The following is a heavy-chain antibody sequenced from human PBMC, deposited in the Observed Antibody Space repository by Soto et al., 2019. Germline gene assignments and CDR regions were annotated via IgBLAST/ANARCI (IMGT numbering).Heavy chain of an antibody. CDR1: GGSISSSNYY. D-gene: IGHD6-13*01. V-gene: IGHV4-39*01. Sequence: SETLSLTCTVSGGSISSSNYYWGWVRQPPGKGLEWIGSIDYSGSTYYNPSLKSRVTISGDTSKNQFSLKLNSVTAADTAVYYCARTQCQQLLVLPLYLAYWGLGILVPGSS. CDR3: ARTQCQQLLVLPLYLAY. CDR2: IDYSGST. J-gene: IGHJ4*02.